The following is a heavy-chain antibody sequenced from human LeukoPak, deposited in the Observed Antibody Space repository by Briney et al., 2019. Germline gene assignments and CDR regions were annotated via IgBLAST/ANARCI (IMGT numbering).Heavy chain of an antibody. D-gene: IGHD1-1*01. CDR1: GFTFTSYS. V-gene: IGHV3-23*01. Sequence: GGSLRLSCAASGFTFTSYSMNWVRQAPGKGLEWVSTISGGGGSTYYADSVRGRFTISRDNSKNTLYLQMNSLRAEDTALYYCAKDFVRYNIQFDYWGQGALVTVSS. J-gene: IGHJ4*02. CDR3: AKDFVRYNIQFDY. CDR2: ISGGGGST.